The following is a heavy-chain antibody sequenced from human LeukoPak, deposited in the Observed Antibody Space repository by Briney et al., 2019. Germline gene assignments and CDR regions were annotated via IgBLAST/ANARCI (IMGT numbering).Heavy chain of an antibody. CDR2: ISSSSSYI. CDR3: ATSSSWPYDAFDI. J-gene: IGHJ3*02. V-gene: IGHV3-21*01. CDR1: GFTFSSYS. D-gene: IGHD6-13*01. Sequence: GGSLRLSGAASGFTFSSYSMNWVRQAPGKGLEWVSSISSSSSYIYYADSVKGRFTISRDNAKNSLYLQMNSLRAEDTAVYYCATSSSWPYDAFDIWGQGTMVTVSS.